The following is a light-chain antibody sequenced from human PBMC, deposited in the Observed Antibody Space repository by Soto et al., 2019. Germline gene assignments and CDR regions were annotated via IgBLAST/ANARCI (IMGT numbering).Light chain of an antibody. CDR1: QSLVYSDGNTY. Sequence: VVMTQSPLSLPVTLGQPASISCRSSQSLVYSDGNTYLNWFQQRRGQSPRXXIYKVSNRDSGVPDRFSGRGSGTDFTLKISRVEAEDVGVYYCMQGTHWPRTFGQGTRLEI. V-gene: IGKV2-30*01. CDR3: MQGTHWPRT. J-gene: IGKJ5*01. CDR2: KVS.